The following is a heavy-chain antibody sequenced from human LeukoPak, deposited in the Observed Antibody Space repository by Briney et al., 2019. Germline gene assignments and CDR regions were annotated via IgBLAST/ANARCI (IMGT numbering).Heavy chain of an antibody. V-gene: IGHV3-23*01. J-gene: IGHJ6*02. CDR3: VRSPATPYDRIGYYYYYYGMDV. Sequence: GGSLRLSCAASGFTFSSYAMSWVRQAPGKGLEWVSAISGSGGSTYYADSVKGRFTISRDNSKNTLYLQMNSLRAEDTAVYYCVRSPATPYDRIGYYYYYYGMDVWGQGTTVTVSS. CDR1: GFTFSSYA. D-gene: IGHD3-22*01. CDR2: ISGSGGST.